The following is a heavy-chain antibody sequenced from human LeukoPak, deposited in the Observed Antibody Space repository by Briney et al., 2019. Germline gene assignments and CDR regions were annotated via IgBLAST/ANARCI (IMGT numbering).Heavy chain of an antibody. J-gene: IGHJ4*02. CDR1: EFTFTTYG. V-gene: IGHV3-30*19. D-gene: IGHD5-12*01. CDR3: ARGNVIMAATIEDY. CDR2: ISSEGSMK. Sequence: PGRSLTLSCAASEFTFTTYGMHWVRQAPGKGLEWVSVISSEGSMKDYADSVKGRFTVSRDNSRNTLYLQMSSLRADDTGLYYCARGNVIMAATIEDYWGQGTLVTVSS.